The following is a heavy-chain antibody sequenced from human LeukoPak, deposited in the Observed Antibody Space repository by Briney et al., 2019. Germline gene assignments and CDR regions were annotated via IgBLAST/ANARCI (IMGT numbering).Heavy chain of an antibody. V-gene: IGHV3-30*18. Sequence: GGSLRLSCAASGFTFSSYGMYWVRQAPGKGLEWVAVISYVGSNEYYADSVKGRYTISRDNSKNTLYLQMNSLRAEDTAVYNCAKDGISGWPRGYFDYWGQGTLVTVSS. CDR1: GFTFSSYG. CDR2: ISYVGSNE. CDR3: AKDGISGWPRGYFDY. D-gene: IGHD6-19*01. J-gene: IGHJ4*02.